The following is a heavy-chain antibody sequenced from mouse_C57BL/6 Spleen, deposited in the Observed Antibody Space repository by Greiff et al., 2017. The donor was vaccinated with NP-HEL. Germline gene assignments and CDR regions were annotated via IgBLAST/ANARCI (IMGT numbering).Heavy chain of an antibody. V-gene: IGHV1-4*01. J-gene: IGHJ2*01. CDR1: GYTFTSYT. CDR3: ARSSHYGPYYFDY. Sequence: VQLQQSGAELARPGASVKMSCKASGYTFTSYTMHWVKQRPGQGLEWIGYINPSSGYTKYNQKFKDKATLTADKSSSTAYMQLSSLTSEDSAVYYCARSSHYGPYYFDYWGKGTTLTVSS. D-gene: IGHD1-1*01. CDR2: INPSSGYT.